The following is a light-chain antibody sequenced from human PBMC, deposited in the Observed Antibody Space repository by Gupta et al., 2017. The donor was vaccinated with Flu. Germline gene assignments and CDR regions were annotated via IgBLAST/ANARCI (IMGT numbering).Light chain of an antibody. J-gene: IGKJ1*01. Sequence: PSTLSASVGERVTITCRASQSINSWLAWYQQKPGKAPKLLIFKSSSLQIGVPSRFSGGGSGTEFTLTINSLQPDDSATYYCQQYNDFSLTFGQGTKVEIE. CDR2: KSS. CDR1: QSINSW. CDR3: QQYNDFSLT. V-gene: IGKV1-5*03.